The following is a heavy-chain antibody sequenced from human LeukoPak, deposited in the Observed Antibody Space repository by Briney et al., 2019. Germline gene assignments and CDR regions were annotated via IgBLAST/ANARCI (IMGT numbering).Heavy chain of an antibody. CDR3: AREVSSTRKMDV. V-gene: IGHV4-59*01. J-gene: IGHJ3*01. CDR2: IYYSGRT. D-gene: IGHD2-2*01. Sequence: SGTLSLTCTVSGGSISSDYWSWSRQPPGKGLEWIGYIYYSGRTNYNPSLKSRVTISVDTSKSQFSLKLSSVTAADTAVYYCAREVSSTRKMDVWGQGTMVTVSS. CDR1: GGSISSDY.